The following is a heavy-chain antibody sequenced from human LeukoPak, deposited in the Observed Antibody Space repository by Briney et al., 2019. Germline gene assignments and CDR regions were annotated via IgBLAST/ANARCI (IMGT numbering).Heavy chain of an antibody. D-gene: IGHD3-22*01. CDR2: IYYSGST. Sequence: SETLSLTCTVSGGSISSYYWSWIRQPPGKGLEWIGYIYYSGSTNYNPSLKSRVTISVDTSKNQFSLKLSSVTAAGTAVYYCARVHYYDSLNPLYYFDYWGQGTLVTVSS. J-gene: IGHJ4*02. CDR3: ARVHYYDSLNPLYYFDY. V-gene: IGHV4-59*01. CDR1: GGSISSYY.